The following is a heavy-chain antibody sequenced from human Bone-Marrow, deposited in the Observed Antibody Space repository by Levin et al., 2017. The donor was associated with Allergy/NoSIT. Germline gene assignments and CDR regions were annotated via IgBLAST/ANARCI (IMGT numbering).Heavy chain of an antibody. D-gene: IGHD2-15*01. CDR3: ARDNCSGGICYFRGRDYGMDG. CDR1: GFTFSSYS. J-gene: IGHJ6*02. V-gene: IGHV3-21*01. Sequence: GGSLRLSCAASGFTFSSYSMNWVRQAPGKGLEWVSSISSSSSYIYYADSVKGRFTISRDNAKNSLYLQMNSLRAEDTAVYYCARDNCSGGICYFRGRDYGMDGWGQGTTVTVSS. CDR2: ISSSSSYI.